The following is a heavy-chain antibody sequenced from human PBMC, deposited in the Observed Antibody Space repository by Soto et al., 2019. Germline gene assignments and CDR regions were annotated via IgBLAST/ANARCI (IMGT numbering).Heavy chain of an antibody. Sequence: ASVKVSCKASGYNFSDYYIHWVRQAPGQGLEWLGWVSPKSGGTDYAQKFKGRVTMTRDTSSNTVYMDLSGLKSDDTAVFYCAREISGGGTLNWFDPWGQGTLVTVSS. CDR2: VSPKSGGT. CDR1: GYNFSDYY. J-gene: IGHJ5*02. CDR3: AREISGGGTLNWFDP. V-gene: IGHV1-2*02. D-gene: IGHD2-8*02.